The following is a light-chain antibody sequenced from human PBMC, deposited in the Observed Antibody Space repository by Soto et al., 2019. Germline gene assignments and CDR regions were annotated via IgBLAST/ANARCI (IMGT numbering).Light chain of an antibody. CDR2: TAS. CDR3: QHSYSIPFT. Sequence: DIQMTPSPSSLSSAVGDRVTITCRASQNIYSYLNSYQQKPGPAPKLLIYTASNLQRGVPSKFSCSGSGTDFTLTISSLQPAEFATYYCQHSYSIPFTFGQGTKLEI. V-gene: IGKV1-39*01. J-gene: IGKJ2*01. CDR1: QNIYSY.